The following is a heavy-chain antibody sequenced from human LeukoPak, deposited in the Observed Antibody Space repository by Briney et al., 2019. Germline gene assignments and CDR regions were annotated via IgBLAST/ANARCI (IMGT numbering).Heavy chain of an antibody. J-gene: IGHJ5*02. CDR1: GGSSSGFY. D-gene: IGHD6-19*01. Sequence: SETLSLTCATYGGSSSGFYWSWIRQPPGKGLEWIGEIIHSGGTNYNPSLKSRVTMSVDRSKNQFSLDVTSVAAADTAVYYCARSHSSDWYTKDLWGQGSLVSVSS. CDR3: ARSHSSDWYTKDL. V-gene: IGHV4-34*12. CDR2: IIHSGGT.